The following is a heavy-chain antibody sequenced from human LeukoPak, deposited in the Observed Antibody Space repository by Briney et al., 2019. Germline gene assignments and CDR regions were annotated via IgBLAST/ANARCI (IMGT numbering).Heavy chain of an antibody. CDR2: INHSGST. V-gene: IGHV4-34*01. J-gene: IGHJ5*02. D-gene: IGHD6-13*01. CDR3: ARAGYSSSWYVRFWFDP. Sequence: SETLSLTCAVHGGSFSGYYWSWIRQPPGKGLEWIGEINHSGSTNYNPSLKSRVTISVDTSKNQFSLKLSSVTAADTAVYYCARAGYSSSWYVRFWFDPWGQGTLVTVSS. CDR1: GGSFSGYY.